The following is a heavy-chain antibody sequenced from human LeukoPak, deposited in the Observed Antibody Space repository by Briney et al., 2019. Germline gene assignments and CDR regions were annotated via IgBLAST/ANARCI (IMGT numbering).Heavy chain of an antibody. V-gene: IGHV4-4*02. Sequence: SETLSLTCAVAGGSLSSSNWWSWVRQPPGKGLEWIGEIYHSGTTICNPSLKSPVTLSVDKSKNQFSLNLSSVTAADTAVYYGARDGPLSHMAGVWGKGTTVTVSS. CDR3: ARDGPLSHMAGV. CDR1: GGSLSSSNW. D-gene: IGHD6-19*01. J-gene: IGHJ6*04. CDR2: IYHSGTT.